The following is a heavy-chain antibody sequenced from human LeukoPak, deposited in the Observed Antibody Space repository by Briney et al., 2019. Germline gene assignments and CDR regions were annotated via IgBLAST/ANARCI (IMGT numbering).Heavy chain of an antibody. Sequence: GGSLRLSCAASGFTFSSYAMSWVRQAPGKGLEWVSVIYSGGSTYYADSVKGRFTISRDNSKNTLYLQMNSLRAEDTAVYYCARDVTMVRGVTYGMDVWGQGTTVTVSS. CDR3: ARDVTMVRGVTYGMDV. V-gene: IGHV3-66*01. J-gene: IGHJ6*02. CDR2: IYSGGST. D-gene: IGHD3-10*01. CDR1: GFTFSSYA.